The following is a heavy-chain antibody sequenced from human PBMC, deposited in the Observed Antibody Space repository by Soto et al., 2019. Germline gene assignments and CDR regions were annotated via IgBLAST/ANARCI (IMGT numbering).Heavy chain of an antibody. J-gene: IGHJ6*02. Sequence: SETLSLTCTVSGGSISSYYWSWIRQPAGKGLEWIGRIYTSGSTNYNPSLKSRVTMSVDTSKNQFSLKLSSVTAADTAMYYCARVGGSGYQLGGQDYYYGMDVWGQGTTVTVSS. CDR3: ARVGGSGYQLGGQDYYYGMDV. CDR1: GGSISSYY. D-gene: IGHD3-3*01. CDR2: IYTSGST. V-gene: IGHV4-4*07.